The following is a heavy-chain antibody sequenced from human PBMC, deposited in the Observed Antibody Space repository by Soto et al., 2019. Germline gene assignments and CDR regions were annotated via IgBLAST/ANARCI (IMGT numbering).Heavy chain of an antibody. V-gene: IGHV1-69*04. Sequence: GASVKVSCKASGGTFSSDTISWVRQAPGQGLEWMGRIIPILGIANYAQKFQGRVTITADKSTSTAYMELSSLRSEDTAVYYCARDVNSPFLWFGPGVQNYYGMDVWGQGTTVTVSS. CDR2: IIPILGIA. CDR1: GGTFSSDT. D-gene: IGHD3-10*01. CDR3: ARDVNSPFLWFGPGVQNYYGMDV. J-gene: IGHJ6*02.